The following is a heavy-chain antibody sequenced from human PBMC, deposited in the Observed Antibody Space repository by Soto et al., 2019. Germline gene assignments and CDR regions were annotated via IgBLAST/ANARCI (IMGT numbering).Heavy chain of an antibody. CDR2: VSSDGGNK. CDR1: GFTLSNYA. J-gene: IGHJ6*02. V-gene: IGHV3-30-3*01. CDR3: ARGRFVYYDILTGSYGMDV. D-gene: IGHD3-9*01. Sequence: PGGSLRLSCAASGFTLSNYAMHWVRQVPGKGLEWVAVVSSDGGNKDYADSVKGRFTISRGTSKNTLDLQMNTLRAEDTAMYYCARGRFVYYDILTGSYGMDVWGQGTTVTVSS.